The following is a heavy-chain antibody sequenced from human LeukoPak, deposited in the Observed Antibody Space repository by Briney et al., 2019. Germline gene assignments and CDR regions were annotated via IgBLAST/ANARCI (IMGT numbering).Heavy chain of an antibody. V-gene: IGHV4-4*07. CDR1: GGSISSYY. J-gene: IGHJ3*02. CDR3: ARDPHRRLDI. CDR2: IYASGNT. Sequence: SETLSLTCTVSGGSISSYYWSWVRQPAGKGLEWIGRIYASGNTNYNPSLKGRVTMTVDTSKNQFSLNLSSVTAADTAVYYCARDPHRRLDIWGQGTMVTVSS.